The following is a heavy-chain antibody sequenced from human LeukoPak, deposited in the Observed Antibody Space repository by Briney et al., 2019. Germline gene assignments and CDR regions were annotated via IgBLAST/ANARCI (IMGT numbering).Heavy chain of an antibody. CDR1: GFTFSSYV. CDR3: ARAKPKNMVRGLIMRRESRYYFDY. J-gene: IGHJ4*02. Sequence: GGSLRLSCAASGFTFSSYVMHWVRQAPGKGLEWVAIISYDGSNEYYADSVKGRFTISRDNSKSTLSIQMNSLRAEDTAVYYCARAKPKNMVRGLIMRRESRYYFDYWGQGTLVTVSS. CDR2: ISYDGSNE. D-gene: IGHD3-10*01. V-gene: IGHV3-30*14.